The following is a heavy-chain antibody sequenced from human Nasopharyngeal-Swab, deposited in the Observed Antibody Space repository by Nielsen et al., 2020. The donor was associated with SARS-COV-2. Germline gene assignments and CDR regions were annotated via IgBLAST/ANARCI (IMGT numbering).Heavy chain of an antibody. V-gene: IGHV3-7*01. CDR2: INQDGSEK. CDR3: ARETAVAGDYYCDY. J-gene: IGHJ4*02. D-gene: IGHD6-19*01. CDR1: GFTFSSYW. Sequence: GGSLRLSCAASGFTFSSYWMTWVRQAPGKGLEWVANINQDGSEKYYVDSVKGRFTISRDNAKNTLYLEMNSLRVEDTAVYYCARETAVAGDYYCDYWGQGTLVAVSS.